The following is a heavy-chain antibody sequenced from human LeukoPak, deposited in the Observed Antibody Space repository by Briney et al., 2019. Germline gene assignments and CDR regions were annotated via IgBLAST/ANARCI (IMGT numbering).Heavy chain of an antibody. CDR3: ARGGVGYDDVWGSYRGAFDI. J-gene: IGHJ3*02. CDR1: GFTFSSYS. Sequence: GGSLRLSCAASGFTFSSYSMNWVSQAPRKGLEWVSYISSSSSAIYYADSVKGRFTISRDNAKNSLYLQMISLRAEDTAVYYCARGGVGYDDVWGSYRGAFDIWGQGTMVTVSS. V-gene: IGHV3-48*01. CDR2: ISSSSSAI. D-gene: IGHD3-16*02.